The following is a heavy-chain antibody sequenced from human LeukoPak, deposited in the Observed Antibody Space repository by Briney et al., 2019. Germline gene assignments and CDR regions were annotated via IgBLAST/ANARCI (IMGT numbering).Heavy chain of an antibody. Sequence: PSETLSLTCTVSGGSISSCYWSWIRQPAGKGLEWIGRIYFTGGTNYNPSLKSRVTMSVDTSKNQFSLKLTSVTAADTAVYYCARAKDNYRGNDAFDIWGQGTMVTVSS. V-gene: IGHV4-4*07. J-gene: IGHJ3*02. CDR3: ARAKDNYRGNDAFDI. D-gene: IGHD4/OR15-4a*01. CDR2: IYFTGGT. CDR1: GGSISSCY.